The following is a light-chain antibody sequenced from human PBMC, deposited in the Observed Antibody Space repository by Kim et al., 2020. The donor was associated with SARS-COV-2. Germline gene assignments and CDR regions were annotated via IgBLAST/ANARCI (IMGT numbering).Light chain of an antibody. V-gene: IGLV7-43*01. Sequence: PGGTVTLTCAYRTGAVTSGYYPNWFQQKPGQAPRALIYSTSNEHSWTPARFSGSLLGGKAALTLSGVQPEDEAEYYCLLYYGGAQVFGGGTQLTVL. CDR3: LLYYGGAQV. CDR1: TGAVTSGYY. CDR2: STS. J-gene: IGLJ2*01.